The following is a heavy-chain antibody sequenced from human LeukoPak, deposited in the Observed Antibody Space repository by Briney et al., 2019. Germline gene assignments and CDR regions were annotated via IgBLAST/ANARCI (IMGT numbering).Heavy chain of an antibody. CDR2: ISSSSSTI. J-gene: IGHJ4*02. CDR1: GFTFSSYS. V-gene: IGHV3-48*01. Sequence: GGSLRLSCAASGFTFSSYSMNWVRQAPGKGLEWVSYISSSSSTIYYADSVKGRFTISRDNAKNSLYLQMNSLRAEDTAVYYCARDGADLFGYWGQGTLVTVSS. CDR3: ARDGADLFGY.